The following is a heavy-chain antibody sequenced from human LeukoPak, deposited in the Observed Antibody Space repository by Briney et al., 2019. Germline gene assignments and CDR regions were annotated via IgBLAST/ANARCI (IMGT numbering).Heavy chain of an antibody. J-gene: IGHJ4*02. CDR1: GGSISSYY. CDR2: IYYSGST. Sequence: SETLSLTCTVSGGSISSYYWSWIRQTPGKGLEWMGYIYYSGSTNYNPSLKSRVTISVDTSKNQFSLRVSSVTAADTAVYYCARHLNNCGDDCYIFDYWGQGTLVTVSS. CDR3: ARHLNNCGDDCYIFDY. V-gene: IGHV4-59*08. D-gene: IGHD2-21*01.